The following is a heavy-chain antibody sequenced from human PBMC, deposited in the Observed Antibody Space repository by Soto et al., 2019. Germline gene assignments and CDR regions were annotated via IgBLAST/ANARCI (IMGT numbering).Heavy chain of an antibody. CDR1: GDSISSSSYY. CDR3: TRPLQLAVSGFDP. Sequence: SETLSLTCAVSGDSISSSSYYWAWIRQPPGKGLEWIGSIHYRANSYYSPSLKSRITISVDTSKNQISLRLSSVTAADTAVYYCTRPLQLAVSGFDPWGQGTLVTVSS. CDR2: IHYRANS. D-gene: IGHD3-3*02. J-gene: IGHJ5*02. V-gene: IGHV4-39*01.